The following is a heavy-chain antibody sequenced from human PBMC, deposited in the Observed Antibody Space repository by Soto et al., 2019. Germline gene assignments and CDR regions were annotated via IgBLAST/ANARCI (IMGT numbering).Heavy chain of an antibody. CDR3: ARQAPSQYYDFWSGYPDYYGMDV. D-gene: IGHD3-3*01. CDR1: GGSISSGGYS. J-gene: IGHJ6*02. Sequence: QLQLQESGSGLVKPSQTLSLTCAVSGGSISSGGYSWSWIRQPPGKGLEWIWYIYHSGSTYYNPSLKSRVPVTVDRSRNQFSLKLSSVTAAATAVYYCARQAPSQYYDFWSGYPDYYGMDVWGQGTTVTVSS. CDR2: IYHSGST. V-gene: IGHV4-30-2*01.